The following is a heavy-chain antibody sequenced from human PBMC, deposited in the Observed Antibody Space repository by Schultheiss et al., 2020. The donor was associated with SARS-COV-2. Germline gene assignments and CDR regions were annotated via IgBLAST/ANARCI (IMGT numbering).Heavy chain of an antibody. J-gene: IGHJ4*02. Sequence: SETLSLTCTVSGGSISSGGYYWSWIRQHPGKGLEWIGYIYYSGSTYYNPSLKSRVTISVDTSKNQFSLKLTSVSAADTAVYYCASLMSVGATSGDYWGQGTLVTVSS. V-gene: IGHV4-31*03. D-gene: IGHD1-26*01. CDR1: GGSISSGGYY. CDR3: ASLMSVGATSGDY. CDR2: IYYSGST.